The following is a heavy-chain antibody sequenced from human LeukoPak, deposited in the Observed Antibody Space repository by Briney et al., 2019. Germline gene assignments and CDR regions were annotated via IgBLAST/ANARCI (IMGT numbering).Heavy chain of an antibody. CDR3: ARDRPSSDGSGSYTYYYYYGMDV. V-gene: IGHV1-18*01. Sequence: ASVKVSCKASGYTFTSYGISWMRQAPGQGLEWMGWISAYNGNTNYAQKLQGRVTMTTDTSTSTAYMELRSLRSDDTAVYYCARDRPSSDGSGSYTYYYYYGMDVWGQGTTVTVSS. CDR2: ISAYNGNT. CDR1: GYTFTSYG. J-gene: IGHJ6*02. D-gene: IGHD3-10*01.